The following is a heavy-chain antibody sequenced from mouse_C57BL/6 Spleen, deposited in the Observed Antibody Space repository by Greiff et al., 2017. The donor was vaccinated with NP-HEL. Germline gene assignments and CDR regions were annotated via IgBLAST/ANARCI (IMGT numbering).Heavy chain of an antibody. CDR3: ARMGATSGNYFGAY. D-gene: IGHD2-1*01. J-gene: IGHJ3*01. CDR2: IYPGDGAT. V-gene: IGHV1-82*01. CDR1: GYAFSSSW. Sequence: QVQLQQSGPELVKPGASVKISCKASGYAFSSSWMNWVKQRPGKGLEWIGRIYPGDGATTYNGKFKGKAKLTADKSSSTAYMQLSSLTSEDSAVYFCARMGATSGNYFGAYWGQGTLVTVSA.